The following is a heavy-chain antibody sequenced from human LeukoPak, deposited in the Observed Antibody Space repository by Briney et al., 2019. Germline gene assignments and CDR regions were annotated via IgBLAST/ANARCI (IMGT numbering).Heavy chain of an antibody. Sequence: ASVKVSCKASGGTFSSYATSWVRQAPGQGLEWMGRTIPILGIANYAQKFQGRVTITADKSTSTAYMELSSLRSEDTAVYYCARDNTVTIDCWGQGTLVTVSS. CDR1: GGTFSSYA. J-gene: IGHJ4*02. CDR2: TIPILGIA. V-gene: IGHV1-69*04. D-gene: IGHD4-17*01. CDR3: ARDNTVTIDC.